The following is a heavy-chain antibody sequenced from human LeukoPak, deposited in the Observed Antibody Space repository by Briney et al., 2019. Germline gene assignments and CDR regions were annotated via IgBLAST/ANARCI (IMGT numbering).Heavy chain of an antibody. J-gene: IGHJ6*03. V-gene: IGHV3-48*01. CDR3: ARAPYYDFWSGPLTCYMDV. D-gene: IGHD3-3*01. CDR1: GFTFSSYS. Sequence: GGSLRLSCAASGFTFSSYSMNWVRQAPGKGLEWVSYISSSSSTIYYADSVKGRFTISRDNAKNSLYLQMNRLRAEATAVYYCARAPYYDFWSGPLTCYMDVWGKGTTVTVSS. CDR2: ISSSSSTI.